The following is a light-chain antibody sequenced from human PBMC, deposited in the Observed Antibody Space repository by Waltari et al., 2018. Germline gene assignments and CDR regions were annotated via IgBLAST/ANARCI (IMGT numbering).Light chain of an antibody. CDR3: AAWDNTLSGPS. V-gene: IGLV1-44*01. CDR1: SSNIGSNT. Sequence: QSVVTQPPSASGTPGQRVTISCSGRSSNIGSNTVNWYQQFPGRAPKLLIYRNNQRPSGVPDQFSGSKSGTSASLAISGLQSEDEADYYCAAWDNTLSGPSFGGGTKVTVL. J-gene: IGLJ3*02. CDR2: RNN.